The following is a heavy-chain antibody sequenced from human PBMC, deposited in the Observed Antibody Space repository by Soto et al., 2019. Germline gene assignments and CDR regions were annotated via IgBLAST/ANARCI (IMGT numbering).Heavy chain of an antibody. Sequence: DVNLLQSGGGSAQPGGSLRLSCATSGFTFSTYAMTWVRQVPGRGLQWVSTILPDETGFYTVSVKGRFTISRDNYRGIVYLQMNDLWVEDAAIHYCAKDRLPTSGQRFYFDSWGQGSLVTVSS. J-gene: IGHJ4*02. V-gene: IGHV3-23*01. D-gene: IGHD2-15*01. CDR1: GFTFSTYA. CDR2: ILPDETG. CDR3: AKDRLPTSGQRFYFDS.